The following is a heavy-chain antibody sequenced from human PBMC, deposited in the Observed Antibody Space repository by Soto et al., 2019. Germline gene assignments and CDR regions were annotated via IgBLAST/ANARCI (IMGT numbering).Heavy chain of an antibody. CDR2: ISSRGNNI. J-gene: IGHJ4*02. Sequence: PGGSLRLSCAACGFPFTTYRMNWFRQAPGKGLEWVSSISSRGNNIYYADSVKGRFTISRDNDKNSVFLQMNSLRVEDAAVFYCPRGQSTDYWGQGVLVAVSS. CDR1: GFPFTTYR. V-gene: IGHV3-21*01. CDR3: PRGQSTDY.